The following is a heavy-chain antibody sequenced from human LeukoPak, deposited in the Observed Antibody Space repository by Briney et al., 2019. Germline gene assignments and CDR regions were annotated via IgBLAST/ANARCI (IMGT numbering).Heavy chain of an antibody. D-gene: IGHD6-13*01. J-gene: IGHJ4*02. Sequence: SETLSLTCAVYGGSFSGYYWSWIRQPPGKGLEWIGEINHSGSTNYNPSLKSRVTISADTSKNQFSLKLSSVTAADTALYYCARGPGTWYYYWGQGTLVTVSS. V-gene: IGHV4-34*01. CDR1: GGSFSGYY. CDR2: INHSGST. CDR3: ARGPGTWYYY.